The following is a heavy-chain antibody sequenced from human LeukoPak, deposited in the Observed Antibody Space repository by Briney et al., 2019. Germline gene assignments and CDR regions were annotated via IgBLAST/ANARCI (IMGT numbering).Heavy chain of an antibody. J-gene: IGHJ6*02. CDR2: ISAYNGNT. Sequence: ASVKVSCKASGYTFTSYGISWVRQAPGQGLEWMGWISAYNGNTNYAQKLQGRVTMTTDTSTSTAYMELRSLRSDDTAVYYCARAAIPSLYYYGMDAWGQGTTVTVSS. CDR3: ARAAIPSLYYYGMDA. D-gene: IGHD2-2*02. CDR1: GYTFTSYG. V-gene: IGHV1-18*01.